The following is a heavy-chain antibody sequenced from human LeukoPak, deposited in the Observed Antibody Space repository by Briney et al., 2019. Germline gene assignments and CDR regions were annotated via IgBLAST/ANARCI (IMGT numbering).Heavy chain of an antibody. CDR3: ASWDSSSPRPMDV. D-gene: IGHD6-13*01. J-gene: IGHJ6*02. Sequence: GGSLRLSCAASGFTSSSYSMNWVRQAPGKGLEWVSSISSSSSYIYYADSVKGRFTISRDNAKNSLYLQMNSLGAEDTAVYYCASWDSSSPRPMDVWGQGTTVTVSS. CDR2: ISSSSSYI. CDR1: GFTSSSYS. V-gene: IGHV3-21*01.